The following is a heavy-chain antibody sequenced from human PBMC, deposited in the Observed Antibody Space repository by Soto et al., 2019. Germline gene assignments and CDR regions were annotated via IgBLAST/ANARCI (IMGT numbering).Heavy chain of an antibody. CDR1: GGTLRNYP. Sequence: QVQLVQSGTEVKKPGSSVKGSCKASGGTLRNYPIKWVRRAPGQGLEWMGSIFPLTDIPDYAQNFQARLTISADKSTSTAYMELSSLTSDDTAMYFCARGPLVVLNYFESWGQGTLVTVSS. V-gene: IGHV1-69*02. CDR2: IFPLTDIP. CDR3: ARGPLVVLNYFES. J-gene: IGHJ4*02.